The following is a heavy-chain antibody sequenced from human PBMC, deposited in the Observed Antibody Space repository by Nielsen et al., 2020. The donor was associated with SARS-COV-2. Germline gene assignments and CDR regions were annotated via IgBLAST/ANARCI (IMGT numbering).Heavy chain of an antibody. CDR2: INPSGGST. V-gene: IGHV1-46*01. CDR3: ARDDWSGYFDY. CDR1: GCTFTSFY. J-gene: IGHJ4*02. D-gene: IGHD3-3*01. Sequence: ASVKVSCTASGCTFTSFYMHWVRPAPGQGLEWMGIINPSGGSTSYAQKFQGRVTMTRDTSTSTVYMELSSLRSEDTAVYYCARDDWSGYFDYWGQGTLVTVSS.